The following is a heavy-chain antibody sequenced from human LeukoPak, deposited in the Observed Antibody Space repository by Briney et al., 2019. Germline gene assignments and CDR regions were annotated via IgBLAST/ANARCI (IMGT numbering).Heavy chain of an antibody. J-gene: IGHJ6*02. D-gene: IGHD3-22*01. CDR3: ARGPYDSSSYIYYYYYGMDV. CDR2: ISGSGGST. Sequence: GGSLRLSCAASGFTFSSYAMSWVRQAPGKGLEWVSAISGSGGSTYYADSVKGRFTISRDNSKNTLYLQMNSLRAEDTAVYYCARGPYDSSSYIYYYYYGMDVWGQGTTVTVSS. V-gene: IGHV3-23*01. CDR1: GFTFSSYA.